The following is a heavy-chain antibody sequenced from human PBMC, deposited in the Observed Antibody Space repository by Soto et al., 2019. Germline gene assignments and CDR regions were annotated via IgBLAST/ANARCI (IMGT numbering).Heavy chain of an antibody. CDR1: GFTFSSYA. CDR2: ISYDGSNK. D-gene: IGHD6-13*01. V-gene: IGHV3-30-3*01. J-gene: IGHJ4*02. Sequence: GGSLRLSCAASGFTFSSYAMHWVRQAPGKGLEWVAVISYDGSNKYYADSVKGRFTISRDNSKNTLYLQMNSLRAEDTAVYYCASGSSSWYERDWGQGTLVTVS. CDR3: ASGSSSWYERD.